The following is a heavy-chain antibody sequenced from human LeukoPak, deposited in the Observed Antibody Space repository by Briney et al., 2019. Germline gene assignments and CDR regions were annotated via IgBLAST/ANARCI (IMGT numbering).Heavy chain of an antibody. CDR1: GFTFSSYA. V-gene: IGHV3-23*01. D-gene: IGHD6-13*01. CDR2: ISGSGGNT. CDR3: AKDARYSSSWYRAFDY. J-gene: IGHJ4*02. Sequence: GSLRLSCAASGFTFSSYAMSWVRQAPGKGLEWVSAISGSGGNTYYADSVKGRFTISRDNSKNTLYLQMNSLRAEDTAVYYCAKDARYSSSWYRAFDYWGQGTLVTVSS.